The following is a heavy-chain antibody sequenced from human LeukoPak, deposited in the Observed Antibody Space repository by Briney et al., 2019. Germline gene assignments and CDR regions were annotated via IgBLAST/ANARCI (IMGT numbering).Heavy chain of an antibody. D-gene: IGHD3-22*01. V-gene: IGHV4-39*01. CDR1: RCSLSSSSYY. CDR2: IYYSGST. J-gene: IGHJ6*03. CDR3: ARHVDSSGYPRVYYMDV. Sequence: SETLSLTRTVSRCSLSSSSYYWGWIRQPPGKGLEWIGSIYYSGSTYYNPSLQSRVTISLDTSKNQTSLKLSSVTAADTAVYYGARHVDSSGYPRVYYMDVWGKGTTVTVSS.